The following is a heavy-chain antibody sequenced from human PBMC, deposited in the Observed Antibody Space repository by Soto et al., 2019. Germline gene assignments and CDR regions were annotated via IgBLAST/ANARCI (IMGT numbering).Heavy chain of an antibody. CDR1: GYTFTSYD. V-gene: IGHV1-8*01. D-gene: IGHD5-12*01. CDR3: ARANSKNRYVGPDY. CDR2: MNPNSGNT. Sequence: QVQLVQSGAEVKKPGASVKVSCKASGYTFTSYDINWVRQATGQGLEWMGWMNPNSGNTGYAQKCQGRVTMTRNTSISTAYMELSSLRSEDTAVYYCARANSKNRYVGPDYWGQGTLVTVSS. J-gene: IGHJ4*02.